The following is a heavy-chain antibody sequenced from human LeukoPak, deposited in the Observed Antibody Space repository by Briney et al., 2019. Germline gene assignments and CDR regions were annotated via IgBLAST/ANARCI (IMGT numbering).Heavy chain of an antibody. D-gene: IGHD6-19*01. V-gene: IGHV1-18*01. CDR2: ISAYNGTT. CDR3: ARETSSGSCDY. Sequence: ASVKVSCTASGYTLTSNGISWVRQAPGEGLEWMGWISAYNGTTKYVQKFQGRVTMTTDTSTSTAYMELRSLRSDDTAVYYCARETSSGSCDYWGQGTLVTVSS. J-gene: IGHJ4*02. CDR1: GYTLTSNG.